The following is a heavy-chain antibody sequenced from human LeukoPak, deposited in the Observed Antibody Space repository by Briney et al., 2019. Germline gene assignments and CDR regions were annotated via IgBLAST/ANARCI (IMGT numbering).Heavy chain of an antibody. Sequence: GGSLRLSCAASGFTFSHYGMHWVRQAPGKGLEWVAVISSDGSNKYYARSVKGRFTISRDNSKNTLYLQMNSLRAEDTAVYYCARRPSGSYSLYFDLWGRGTLVTVSS. V-gene: IGHV3-30*03. CDR1: GFTFSHYG. J-gene: IGHJ2*01. D-gene: IGHD1-26*01. CDR3: ARRPSGSYSLYFDL. CDR2: ISSDGSNK.